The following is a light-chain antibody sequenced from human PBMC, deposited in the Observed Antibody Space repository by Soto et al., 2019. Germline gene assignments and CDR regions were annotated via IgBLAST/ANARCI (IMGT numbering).Light chain of an antibody. Sequence: EIVLTQSPGTLSLSPGDRATLFCRASQSVNSNFLAWYHQKPGQAPRLLIYGASNRATGIPDRFSGSGSGTDCTLTVSRLEPEDFAVYYCQQYGSSPRTFGQGTKVEIK. CDR3: QQYGSSPRT. CDR2: GAS. V-gene: IGKV3-20*01. CDR1: QSVNSNF. J-gene: IGKJ1*01.